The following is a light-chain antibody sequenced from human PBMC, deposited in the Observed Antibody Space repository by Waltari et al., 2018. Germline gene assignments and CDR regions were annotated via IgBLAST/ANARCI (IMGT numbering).Light chain of an antibody. Sequence: YQQHPGKVTRLMIYDVGKRPAGVSNRFAGSKSGDTDALTISGLQSEDEADEYCRSYRSGSSVVFGGGTKLTVL. CDR2: DVG. CDR3: RSYRSGSSVV. J-gene: IGLJ2*01. V-gene: IGLV2-14*03.